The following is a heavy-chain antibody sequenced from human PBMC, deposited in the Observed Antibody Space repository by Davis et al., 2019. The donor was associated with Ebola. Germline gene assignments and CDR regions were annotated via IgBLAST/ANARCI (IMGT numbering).Heavy chain of an antibody. J-gene: IGHJ6*02. CDR1: GFTFSSSW. V-gene: IGHV3-7*01. Sequence: GGSLRLSCAASGFTFSSSWMTWVRQAPEKGLEWVATIKADGSAKYYVDSVKGRFTISRDNVKNSLYLQMDSLRAEDTAVYYCARDWRYYGSGSYYYYYYYGMDVWGQGTTVTVSS. CDR3: ARDWRYYGSGSYYYYYYYGMDV. CDR2: IKADGSAK. D-gene: IGHD3-10*01.